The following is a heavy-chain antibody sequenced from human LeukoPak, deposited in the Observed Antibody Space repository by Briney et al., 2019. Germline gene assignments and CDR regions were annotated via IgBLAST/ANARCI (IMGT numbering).Heavy chain of an antibody. Sequence: TPSETLSLTCTGSGGSISSYYWSWIRQPPGKGLEWIGYIYYSGSTNYNPSLKSRVTISVDTSKNQFSLKLSSVTAADTAVYYCARVGDSSGYYPYYFDYWGQGTLVTVSP. V-gene: IGHV4-59*01. CDR1: GGSISSYY. CDR3: ARVGDSSGYYPYYFDY. D-gene: IGHD3-22*01. CDR2: IYYSGST. J-gene: IGHJ4*02.